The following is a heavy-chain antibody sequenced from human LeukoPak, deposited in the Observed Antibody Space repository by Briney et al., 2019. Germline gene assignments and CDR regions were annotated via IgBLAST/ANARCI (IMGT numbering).Heavy chain of an antibody. CDR2: INSDGGGA. CDR3: ARDVPHNWFDT. J-gene: IGHJ5*02. V-gene: IGHV3-74*01. Sequence: GGSLRLSCAASGITFGNNWMHWVRQAPGKGLVWISRINSDGGGAIYADSVKGRFIVSRDNAKNTLYLQMNSLRAEDTAVYYCARDVPHNWFDTWGQGTLVTVSS. CDR1: GITFGNNW.